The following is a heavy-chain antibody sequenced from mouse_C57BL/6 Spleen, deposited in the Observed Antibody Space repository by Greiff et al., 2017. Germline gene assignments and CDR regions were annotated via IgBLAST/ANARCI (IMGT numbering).Heavy chain of an antibody. Sequence: EVQLQQSGAELVRPGASVKLSCTASGFNIKDYYMHWVKQRPEQGLEWIGRIDPEDGDTEYAPKFQGKATMTADTSSNTAYLQLRSLTSEDTAVYYCTTLYCFGSKGYFDVWGTGTTVTVSS. V-gene: IGHV14-1*01. J-gene: IGHJ1*03. CDR2: IDPEDGDT. D-gene: IGHD1-1*01. CDR1: GFNIKDYY. CDR3: TTLYCFGSKGYFDV.